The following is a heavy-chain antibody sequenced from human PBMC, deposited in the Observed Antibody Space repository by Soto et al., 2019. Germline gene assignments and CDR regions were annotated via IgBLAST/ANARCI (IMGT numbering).Heavy chain of an antibody. J-gene: IGHJ4*02. CDR3: ARHYYDSSGYYYFDY. CDR2: IKQDGSEK. D-gene: IGHD3-22*01. Sequence: GGSLRLSCAASGFTFSSYWMSWVRQAPGKGLEWVANIKQDGSEKYYVDSVKGRFTISRDNAKNSLYLQMNSLRAEDTAVYYCARHYYDSSGYYYFDYWGQGTLVTVSS. V-gene: IGHV3-7*05. CDR1: GFTFSSYW.